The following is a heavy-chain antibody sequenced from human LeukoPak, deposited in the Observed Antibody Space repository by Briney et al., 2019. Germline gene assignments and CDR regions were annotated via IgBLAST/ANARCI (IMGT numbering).Heavy chain of an antibody. Sequence: SETLSLTCTVSGGSISSGGYYWSWIRQPPGKGLEWIGYIYHSGSTYYNPSLKSRVTISVDRSKNQFSLKLSSVTAADTAVYYCARVPHSGSYYFDYWGQGTLVTVSS. J-gene: IGHJ4*02. V-gene: IGHV4-30-2*01. CDR1: GGSISSGGYY. D-gene: IGHD1-26*01. CDR2: IYHSGST. CDR3: ARVPHSGSYYFDY.